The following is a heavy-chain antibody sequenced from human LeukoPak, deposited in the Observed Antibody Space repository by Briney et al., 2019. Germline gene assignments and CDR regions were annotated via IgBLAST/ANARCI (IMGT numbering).Heavy chain of an antibody. Sequence: GGSLRLSCAASGFTFSSYAMSWVRQAPGKGLEWVSAISGSGGSTYYADSVKGRFTISGDNSKNTLYLQMNSLRAEDTAVYYCAKEGGVWGSYRYTSSLGGGDDYWGQGTLVTVSS. CDR2: ISGSGGST. D-gene: IGHD3-16*02. V-gene: IGHV3-23*01. CDR3: AKEGGVWGSYRYTSSLGGGDDY. J-gene: IGHJ4*02. CDR1: GFTFSSYA.